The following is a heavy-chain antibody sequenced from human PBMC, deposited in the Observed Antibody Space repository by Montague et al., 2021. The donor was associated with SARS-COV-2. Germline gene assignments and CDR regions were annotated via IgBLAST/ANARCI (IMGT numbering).Heavy chain of an antibody. CDR2: IYYSGST. D-gene: IGHD4-17*01. Sequence: SETLSLTCTVSGGSISSSSYYWGWIRQSPGKGLEWIGSIYYSGSTYYXPSLKSRVTISVDTSKNQFSLKLSSVTAADTAVYYCAADYGERDWFDPWGQGTLVTVSS. CDR3: AADYGERDWFDP. CDR1: GGSISSSSYY. V-gene: IGHV4-39*01. J-gene: IGHJ5*02.